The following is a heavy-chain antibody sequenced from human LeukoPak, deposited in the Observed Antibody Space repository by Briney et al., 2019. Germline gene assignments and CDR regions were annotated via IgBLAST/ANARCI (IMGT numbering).Heavy chain of an antibody. J-gene: IGHJ6*03. CDR3: ARGLGLRYFDWLPNYYMDV. CDR2: INHSGST. D-gene: IGHD3-9*01. V-gene: IGHV4-34*01. Sequence: SETLSLTCAVYGGSFSGYYWSWIRQPPGKGLEWIGEINHSGSTNYNPSLKSRVTISVDTSKNQFSLKLSSVTAADTAVYYCARGLGLRYFDWLPNYYMDVWGKGTTVTVSS. CDR1: GGSFSGYY.